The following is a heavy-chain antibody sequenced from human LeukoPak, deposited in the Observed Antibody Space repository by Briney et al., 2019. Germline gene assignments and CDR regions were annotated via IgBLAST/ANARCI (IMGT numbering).Heavy chain of an antibody. CDR3: ASTRRDGSGSYYYYYYYMDV. CDR1: GGSFSGYY. D-gene: IGHD3-10*01. CDR2: INHSGST. V-gene: IGHV4-34*01. Sequence: SETLSLTCAVYGGSFSGYYWSWIRQPPGKGLEWIGEINHSGSTNYNPSLKSRVTISVDTSKNQFSLKLSSVTAADTAVYYCASTRRDGSGSYYYYYYYMDVWGEGTTVTVSS. J-gene: IGHJ6*03.